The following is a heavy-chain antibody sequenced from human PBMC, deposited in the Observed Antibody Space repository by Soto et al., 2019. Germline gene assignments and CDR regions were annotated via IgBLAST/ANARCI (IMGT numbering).Heavy chain of an antibody. V-gene: IGHV1-3*01. CDR3: ASGDTWIQLWTSFDY. J-gene: IGHJ4*02. D-gene: IGHD5-18*01. Sequence: ASVKVSCKASGYTFTSYATHWVRQAPGQRLEWMGWINAGNGNTKYSQKFQGRVTITRDTSASTAYMELSSLRSEDTAVYYCASGDTWIQLWTSFDYRGQGTLVTVSS. CDR2: INAGNGNT. CDR1: GYTFTSYA.